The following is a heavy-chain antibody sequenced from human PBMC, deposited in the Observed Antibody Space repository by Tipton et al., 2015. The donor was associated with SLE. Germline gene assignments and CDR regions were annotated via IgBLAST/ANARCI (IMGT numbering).Heavy chain of an antibody. CDR1: GGSISSGGYY. Sequence: TLSLTCTVSGGSISSGGYYWSWIRQHPGKGLEWIGYIYYSGSTYYNPSLKSRVTISVDTSKNQFSLKLSSVTAADTAVYYCARDHTPYYDLWSGYPWADYFDYWGQGTLVTVSS. CDR3: ARDHTPYYDLWSGYPWADYFDY. CDR2: IYYSGST. J-gene: IGHJ4*02. V-gene: IGHV4-31*03. D-gene: IGHD3-3*01.